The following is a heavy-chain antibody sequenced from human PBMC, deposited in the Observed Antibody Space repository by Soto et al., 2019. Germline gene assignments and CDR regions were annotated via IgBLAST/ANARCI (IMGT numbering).Heavy chain of an antibody. CDR1: GGSISSYY. V-gene: IGHV4-59*01. CDR2: IYYSGST. D-gene: IGHD2-15*01. Sequence: SETLSLTCTVSGGSISSYYWSWIRQPPGKGLEWIGYIYYSGSTNYNPSLKSRVTISVDTSKNQFSLKLSSVTAADTAVYYCARVPSGYCSGGSCYSIYFDYWGQGTLVTVS. CDR3: ARVPSGYCSGGSCYSIYFDY. J-gene: IGHJ4*02.